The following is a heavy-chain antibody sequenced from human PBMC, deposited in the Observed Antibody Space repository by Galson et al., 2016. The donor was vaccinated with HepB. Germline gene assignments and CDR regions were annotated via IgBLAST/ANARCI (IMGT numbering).Heavy chain of an antibody. CDR2: IFHSGDT. Sequence: SETLSLTCAVSGGSISNSLWWTWVRQSPGKGLEWIGEIFHSGDTNYNLSLKSRVTITLDKSKNHFSLNLTSVTAADTAVYYCARRTKTQLLSFHYYYGMDVWGQGTLVTVSS. J-gene: IGHJ6*02. CDR1: GGSISNSLW. CDR3: ARRTKTQLLSFHYYYGMDV. V-gene: IGHV4-4*02. D-gene: IGHD2/OR15-2a*01.